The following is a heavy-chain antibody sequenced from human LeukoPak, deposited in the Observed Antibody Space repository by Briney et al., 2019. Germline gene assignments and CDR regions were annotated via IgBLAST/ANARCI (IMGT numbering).Heavy chain of an antibody. CDR3: AKDQTVYRFGVMDV. CDR1: GFTVSSNY. J-gene: IGHJ6*02. CDR2: IYSGGST. V-gene: IGHV3-53*01. Sequence: GGSLRLSCAASGFTVSSNYMSWVRQAPGKGLEWVSVIYSGGSTYYADSVKGRFTISRDNSKNTLYLQMNSLRAEDTAVYYCAKDQTVYRFGVMDVWGQGTTVTVSS. D-gene: IGHD3-10*01.